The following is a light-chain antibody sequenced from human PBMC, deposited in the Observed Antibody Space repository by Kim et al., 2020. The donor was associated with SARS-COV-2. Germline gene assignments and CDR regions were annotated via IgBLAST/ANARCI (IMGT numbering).Light chain of an antibody. V-gene: IGLV2-14*01. CDR3: VSYQRSPPWL. Sequence: QSVLTQPASVSGSPGQSITISCTGTSSDIGAYDYVSWYQQHPGKAPKLIIYDVTKRPSGVSNRFSGSKSGNTASLTISGLQDEDEADYYCVSYQRSPPWLFGGGTLLT. J-gene: IGLJ3*02. CDR1: SSDIGAYDY. CDR2: DVT.